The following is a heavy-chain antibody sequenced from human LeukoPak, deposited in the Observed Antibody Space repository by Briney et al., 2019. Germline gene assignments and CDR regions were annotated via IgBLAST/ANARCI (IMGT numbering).Heavy chain of an antibody. J-gene: IGHJ3*02. CDR2: IQTRGST. V-gene: IGHV4-4*07. D-gene: IGHD2-15*01. CDR1: GGSISSDY. Sequence: SETLSLTCTVPGGSISSDYWSWIRQPAGKGLEWVGRIQTRGSTYFDPSLKSRVTMSLDTSKNQLSLKLTSVTAADTAVYFCARDRGGPGAFDIWGLGTMVTVSS. CDR3: ARDRGGPGAFDI.